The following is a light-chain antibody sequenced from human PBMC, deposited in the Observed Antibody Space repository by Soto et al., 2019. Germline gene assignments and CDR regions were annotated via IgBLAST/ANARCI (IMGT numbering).Light chain of an antibody. CDR1: QSFSSSY. V-gene: IGKV3-20*01. CDR2: GAS. J-gene: IGKJ4*01. CDR3: QQYGSSSLT. Sequence: EIVLTQSPGTLSLSPGERATLSCRASQSFSSSYLGWYQQKPGQAPRLLIYGASSRETGIPDRFSGSGSGTDFTLTIRRLEPEDFAVYYCQQYGSSSLTFGGGTKVEIK.